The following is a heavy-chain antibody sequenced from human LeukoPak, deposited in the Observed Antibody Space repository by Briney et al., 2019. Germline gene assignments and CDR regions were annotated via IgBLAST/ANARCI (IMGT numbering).Heavy chain of an antibody. CDR1: GFTLSSFS. CDR3: AVGTDRQYFQH. CDR2: INYKGGTT. J-gene: IGHJ1*01. V-gene: IGHV3-64*02. D-gene: IGHD1-26*01. Sequence: GGSLRLSCAASGFTLSSFSMHWVRQSPGRGLEYVSAINYKGGTTYYADSVKGRFTISRDNSKNTLYLQMGSLRAEDMAVYYCAVGTDRQYFQHWGQSTLVTVPS.